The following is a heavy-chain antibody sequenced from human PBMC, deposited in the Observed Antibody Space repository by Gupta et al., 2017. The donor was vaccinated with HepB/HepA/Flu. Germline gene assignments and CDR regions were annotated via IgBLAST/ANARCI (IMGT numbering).Heavy chain of an antibody. CDR1: GFTFSSYG. D-gene: IGHD2-2*02. CDR3: AKDGYCSSTSCYTGSRPAYFDY. V-gene: IGHV3-30*18. CDR2: ISYDGSNK. J-gene: IGHJ4*02. Sequence: QVQLVESGGGVVQPGRSLRLSCAASGFTFSSYGLHWVPQAPGQWVAVISYDGSNKYYADSVKGRFTISRDNSKNTLYLQMNSLRAEDTAVYYCAKDGYCSSTSCYTGSRPAYFDYWGQGTLVTVSS.